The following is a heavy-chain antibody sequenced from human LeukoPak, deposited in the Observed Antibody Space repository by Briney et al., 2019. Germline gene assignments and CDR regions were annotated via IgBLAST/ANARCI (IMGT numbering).Heavy chain of an antibody. D-gene: IGHD3-22*01. CDR2: ISGSGGST. CDR3: ARDGSYYDYNWYDP. V-gene: IGHV3-23*01. J-gene: IGHJ5*02. CDR1: GFTFSSYA. Sequence: GSLRLSCAASGFTFSSYAMSWVRQAPGKGLEWVSAISGSGGSTYYADSVKGRFTISRDNSKNTLYLQMNSLRAEDTAVYYCARDGSYYDYNWYDPWGQGTLVTVSS.